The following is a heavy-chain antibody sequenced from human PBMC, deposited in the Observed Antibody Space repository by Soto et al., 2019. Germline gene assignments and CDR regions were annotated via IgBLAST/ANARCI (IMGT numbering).Heavy chain of an antibody. CDR1: GGTISDCY. V-gene: IGHV4-59*01. Sequence: SETLSLTCNVCGGTISDCYWSWIRQSPGKRLEWLGYLYYTGSTNYNPALKSRVTISLDTSITQFAQKVRSVTAADMAVYYGAKAGGYACPSSQAPPVDFWGQGTTVTVSS. CDR3: AKAGGYACPSSQAPPVDF. J-gene: IGHJ6*02. CDR2: LYYTGST. D-gene: IGHD3-22*01.